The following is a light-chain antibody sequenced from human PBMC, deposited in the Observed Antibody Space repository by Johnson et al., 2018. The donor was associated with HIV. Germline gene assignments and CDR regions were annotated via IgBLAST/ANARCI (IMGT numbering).Light chain of an antibody. V-gene: IGLV1-51*02. Sequence: QSVLTQPPSVSAAPGQKVTISCSGSSSNIGNNYVSWYQQLPGTAPKLLIYENTKRPSWIPDRFSGSKSGTSATLGITGLQTGDEADYYCGTWDSSLSAGRVFGTGTKVTVL. CDR2: ENT. CDR1: SSNIGNNY. J-gene: IGLJ1*01. CDR3: GTWDSSLSAGRV.